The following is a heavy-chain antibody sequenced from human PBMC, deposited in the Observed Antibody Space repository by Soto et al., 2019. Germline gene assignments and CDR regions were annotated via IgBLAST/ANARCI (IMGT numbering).Heavy chain of an antibody. V-gene: IGHV4-4*07. CDR2: IFSSGST. CDR3: ARERVHSIADTSSIFDY. CDR1: GGSITDYS. D-gene: IGHD2-2*01. J-gene: IGHJ4*02. Sequence: SETLSLTCTVSGGSITDYSWVWIRQPAGKGLEWIGRIFSSGSTNYNPSLKGRITMSLDTSKNQFSLKLNSATATDTAIYYCARERVHSIADTSSIFDYWGQGILVTVSS.